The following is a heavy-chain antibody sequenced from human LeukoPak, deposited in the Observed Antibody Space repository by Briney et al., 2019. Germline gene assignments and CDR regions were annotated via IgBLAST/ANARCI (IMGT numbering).Heavy chain of an antibody. Sequence: GGSLRLSCAASGFTFSSYAMSWVRQAPGKGLEWVSAISGSGGSTYYADSVKGRFTISRDNSKDTLYLQMNSLRAEDTAVYYCAKGPDYGDYGDYWGQGNLVTVSS. CDR1: GFTFSSYA. CDR3: AKGPDYGDYGDY. D-gene: IGHD4-17*01. V-gene: IGHV3-23*01. J-gene: IGHJ4*02. CDR2: ISGSGGST.